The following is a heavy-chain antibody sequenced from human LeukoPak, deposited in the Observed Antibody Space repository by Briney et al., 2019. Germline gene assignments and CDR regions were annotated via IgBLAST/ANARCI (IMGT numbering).Heavy chain of an antibody. Sequence: GGSLRLSCAASGFTFSSYEMNWVRQAPGKGLEWVSYITSSSSTIYYADSVKGQFTISRDNAKNSLYLQMNSLGDEDTAVYYCARDYSSGWGLAFDIWGQGTMVTVSS. V-gene: IGHV3-48*02. J-gene: IGHJ3*02. D-gene: IGHD6-19*01. CDR1: GFTFSSYE. CDR2: ITSSSSTI. CDR3: ARDYSSGWGLAFDI.